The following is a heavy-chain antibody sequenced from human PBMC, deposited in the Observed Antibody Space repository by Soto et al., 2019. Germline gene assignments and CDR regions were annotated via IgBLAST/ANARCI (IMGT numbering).Heavy chain of an antibody. D-gene: IGHD2-15*01. CDR2: INHSGST. CDR1: GGSFSGYY. Sequence: QVQLQQWGAGLLKPSETLSLTCAVYGGSFSGYYWSWIRQPPGKGLEWIGEINHSGSTNYTPSLKSRVTISVDTSKDQFSLKLSSVTAADTAVYYCARGGVGVVAATFDYWGQGTLVTVSS. V-gene: IGHV4-34*01. CDR3: ARGGVGVVAATFDY. J-gene: IGHJ4*02.